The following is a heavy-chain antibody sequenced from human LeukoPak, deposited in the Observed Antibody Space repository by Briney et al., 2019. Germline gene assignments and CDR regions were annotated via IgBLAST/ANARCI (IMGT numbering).Heavy chain of an antibody. CDR1: GFTFSSYS. V-gene: IGHV3-21*01. J-gene: IGHJ4*02. D-gene: IGHD5-18*01. CDR3: ARDGGYSYGYYFDY. CDR2: ISSSSSYI. Sequence: GGSVTLSCAACGFTFSSYSMNWVRQATGKGLEWVSSISSSSSYIFYADSVKGRFTISRDNAKNSLYLQMNSLRAEDTAVYYCARDGGYSYGYYFDYWGQGTLVTVSS.